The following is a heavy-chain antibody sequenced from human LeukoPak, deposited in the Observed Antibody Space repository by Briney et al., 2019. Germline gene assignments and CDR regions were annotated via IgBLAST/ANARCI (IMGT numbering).Heavy chain of an antibody. CDR2: IYYSGST. J-gene: IGHJ4*02. Sequence: SETLSLTCTVSGGSISSYYWSWIRQPPGKGLEWIGYIYYSGSTNYNPSLKSRVTISVDTSKNQFSLKLSSVTAADTAVYYCARGAGGAAAGPIDYWGQGTLVTVSP. CDR1: GGSISSYY. D-gene: IGHD6-13*01. CDR3: ARGAGGAAAGPIDY. V-gene: IGHV4-59*01.